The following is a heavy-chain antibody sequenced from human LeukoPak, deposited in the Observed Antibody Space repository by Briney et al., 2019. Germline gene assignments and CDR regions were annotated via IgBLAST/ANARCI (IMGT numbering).Heavy chain of an antibody. CDR2: IYYSGTA. Sequence: SETLSLTCTVSGGSISSDYWSWIRQSPGKGLEWIGYIYYSGTASYNPSLKSRVTISLDTSKNQFSLKLSSVTAANTAVYYCARGANWGSPDYWGQGTLVTVSS. J-gene: IGHJ4*02. V-gene: IGHV4-59*01. CDR3: ARGANWGSPDY. D-gene: IGHD7-27*01. CDR1: GGSISSDY.